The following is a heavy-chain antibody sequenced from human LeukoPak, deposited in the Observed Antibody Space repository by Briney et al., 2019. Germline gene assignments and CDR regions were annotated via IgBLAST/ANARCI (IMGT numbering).Heavy chain of an antibody. CDR3: ARGYSYGYSFGEIGY. D-gene: IGHD5-18*01. V-gene: IGHV1-2*02. J-gene: IGHJ4*02. CDR1: GYTFTGYY. CDR2: INPHSGGT. Sequence: GASVKVSCKASGYTFTGYYMHWVRQAPGQGLEWMGWINPHSGGTNYAQKFQGRVTMTRDTSISTAYMDLSRLRSDDTAVYYCARGYSYGYSFGEIGYWGQGTLVTVSS.